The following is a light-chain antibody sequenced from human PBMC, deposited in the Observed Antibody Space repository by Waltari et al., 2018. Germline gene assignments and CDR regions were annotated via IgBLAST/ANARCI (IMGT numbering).Light chain of an antibody. CDR2: EVT. CDR1: SSDVGSYNL. V-gene: IGLV2-23*02. CDR3: CSYTGRGTFL. Sequence: QSALTQPASVSGSPGQSITISCTGTSSDVGSYNLVSWYQQHPGKAPKLIIYEVTKRPYGISNRFSGSKSGNTASLTISGLQAEDEADYYCCSYTGRGTFLFGGGTKLTVL. J-gene: IGLJ2*01.